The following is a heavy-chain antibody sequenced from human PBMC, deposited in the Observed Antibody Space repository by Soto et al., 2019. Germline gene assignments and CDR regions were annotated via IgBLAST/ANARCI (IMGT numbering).Heavy chain of an antibody. CDR2: ISYTGST. V-gene: IGHV4-59*01. CDR3: ATGGGWLHNSYIRGLYFDY. D-gene: IGHD3-3*02. Sequence: SLTCTVSGGSLSGSYCSCIRKSPGKSLEWIASISYTGSTTHNPSLKSRVTLSVDTSKNQFSLSLTSVTPADTAAYYCATGGGWLHNSYIRGLYFDYWGQGVLVTVSS. CDR1: GGSLSGSY. J-gene: IGHJ4*02.